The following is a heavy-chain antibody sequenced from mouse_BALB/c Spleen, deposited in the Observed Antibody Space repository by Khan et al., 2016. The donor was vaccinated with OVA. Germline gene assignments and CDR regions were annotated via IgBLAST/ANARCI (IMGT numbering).Heavy chain of an antibody. CDR1: GYSITTDYA. Sequence: EAQLQESGPGLVKPSQSLSLTCTVSGYSITTDYAWNWIRQFPGNKLEWMGYVSYSGSTSYNPSLKSRFSITRDTSKNQFFLQLNSVTTEDTATYSAARRHYYGHWYFDVWGAGTTVTVSS. D-gene: IGHD1-2*01. V-gene: IGHV3-2*02. J-gene: IGHJ1*01. CDR3: ARRHYYGHWYFDV. CDR2: VSYSGST.